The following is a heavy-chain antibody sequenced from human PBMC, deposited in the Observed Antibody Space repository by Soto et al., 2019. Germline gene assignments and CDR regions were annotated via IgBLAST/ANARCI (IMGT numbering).Heavy chain of an antibody. CDR2: ISHDGSTK. Sequence: QVQLVESGGGVVQPGRSLRLSCAASGFTFSLYGIHWVRQAPGKGLEWLAVISHDGSTKYYADSVKGRFTVSRDNSKNSVYLQMNRLRGEDTAIYYWAKDFPSGSSRYDRFDPWGLGTSVIVS. J-gene: IGHJ5*02. CDR1: GFTFSLYG. V-gene: IGHV3-30*18. D-gene: IGHD6-19*01. CDR3: AKDFPSGSSRYDRFDP.